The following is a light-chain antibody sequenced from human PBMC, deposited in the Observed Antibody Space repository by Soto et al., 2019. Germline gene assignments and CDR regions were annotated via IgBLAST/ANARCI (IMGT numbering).Light chain of an antibody. Sequence: DIQMTQSPSSLSASVGDRVTITCRASQSISSYLNWYQQKPGKAPKLLIYAASSLQSGVPSRFRGSGSGTDFTLTISSLQPEDFATYSCQQSYSTPTFGQGTSLEIK. CDR3: QQSYSTPT. J-gene: IGKJ2*01. CDR2: AAS. CDR1: QSISSY. V-gene: IGKV1-39*01.